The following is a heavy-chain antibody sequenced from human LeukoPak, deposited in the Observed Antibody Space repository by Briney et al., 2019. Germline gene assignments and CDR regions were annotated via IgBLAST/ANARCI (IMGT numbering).Heavy chain of an antibody. CDR2: IYYSGST. CDR3: ARDGRELLPFDY. V-gene: IGHV4-59*12. CDR1: GGSISSYY. J-gene: IGHJ4*02. D-gene: IGHD1-26*01. Sequence: SETLSLTCTVSGGSISSYYWSWIRQPPGKGLEWIGSIYYSGSTYYNPSLKSRVTISVDTSKNQFSLKLSSVTAADTAVYYCARDGRELLPFDYWGQGTLVTVSS.